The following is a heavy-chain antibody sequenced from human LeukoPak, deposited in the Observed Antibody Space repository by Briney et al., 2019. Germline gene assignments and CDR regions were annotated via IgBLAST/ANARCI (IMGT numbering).Heavy chain of an antibody. V-gene: IGHV3-30*02. J-gene: IGHJ2*01. CDR2: IRYDGTNE. D-gene: IGHD4-17*01. CDR1: GFTFSSYA. Sequence: GGTLRLSCAASGFTFSSYAMHWVRQAPGKGLEWVAFIRYDGTNEEHADSVKGRFTISRDNSKNTLFLQMNSLRTEDTAVYYCAKDGTMVTTGWYFDLWGRGTLVTVSA. CDR3: AKDGTMVTTGWYFDL.